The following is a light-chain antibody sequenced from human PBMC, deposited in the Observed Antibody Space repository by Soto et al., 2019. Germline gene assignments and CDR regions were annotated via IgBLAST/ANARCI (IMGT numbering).Light chain of an antibody. CDR3: LQHSGTSPKT. CDR2: AAS. Sequence: EIVLTQSPGTLSLSPEERATLSCRAIQSFSSNYLAWYQQKPGQAPRLLIYAASSRATGIPDRFSGSGSGTDFTLTISRLEPEDFAVYYCLQHSGTSPKTFGQGSKVDIK. V-gene: IGKV3-20*01. CDR1: QSFSSNY. J-gene: IGKJ1*01.